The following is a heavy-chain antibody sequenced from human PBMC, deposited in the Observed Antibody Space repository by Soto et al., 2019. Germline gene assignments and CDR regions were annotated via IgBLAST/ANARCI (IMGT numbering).Heavy chain of an antibody. J-gene: IGHJ3*02. V-gene: IGHV5-51*01. CDR1: GYSFTSYW. D-gene: IGHD3-16*02. CDR3: ASQGDYIWGSYRLGEAFDI. CDR2: IYPGDSDA. Sequence: GEALKISCKGSGYSFTSYWIGWVRQMPGKGLEWMGIIYPGDSDARYSPSFQGQVTISADKSISTAYLQWSSLKASDTAMYYCASQGDYIWGSYRLGEAFDIWGQGTMVTVSS.